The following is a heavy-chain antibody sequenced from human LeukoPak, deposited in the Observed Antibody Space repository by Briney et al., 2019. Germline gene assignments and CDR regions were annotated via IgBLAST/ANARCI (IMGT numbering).Heavy chain of an antibody. CDR1: GSTFSDAW. D-gene: IGHD5-18*01. J-gene: IGHJ4*02. V-gene: IGHV3-15*01. Sequence: PGGSLGLSCAASGSTFSDAWMTWVRKAPGKGLEGVGRIKPPKTHGATADYGAPVKGKFTIARDDSTDRLFLQMNSLETEDTAVYFCAREGSLYGYHSFDSWGQGTLVTVST. CDR3: AREGSLYGYHSFDS. CDR2: IKPPKTHGATA.